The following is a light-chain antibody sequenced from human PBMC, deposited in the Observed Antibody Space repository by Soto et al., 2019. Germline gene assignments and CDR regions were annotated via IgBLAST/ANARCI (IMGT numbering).Light chain of an antibody. CDR2: GAS. CDR1: QSVSSN. CDR3: QHYNNWPRT. V-gene: IGKV3-15*01. J-gene: IGKJ1*01. Sequence: EIVMTQSPATLSVSPGERATLSCRASQSVSSNLAWYQQKPGQAPRLLIYGASTRATGIPARFSGSGSGTEFTLTISSLQSEYFAVYYCQHYNNWPRTFGQGTKVKIK.